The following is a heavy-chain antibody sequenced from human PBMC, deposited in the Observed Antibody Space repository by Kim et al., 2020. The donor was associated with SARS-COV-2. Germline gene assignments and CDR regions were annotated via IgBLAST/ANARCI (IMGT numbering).Heavy chain of an antibody. V-gene: IGHV4-38-2*02. J-gene: IGHJ5*02. CDR2: IYHSGST. D-gene: IGHD3-10*01. Sequence: SETLSLTCTVSGYSISSGYYWGWIRQPPGKGLEWIGSIYHSGSTYYNPSLKSRVTISVDTSKNQFSLKLSSVTAADTAVYYCARDKLLWFGELSDWFDPWGQGTLVTVSS. CDR1: GYSISSGYY. CDR3: ARDKLLWFGELSDWFDP.